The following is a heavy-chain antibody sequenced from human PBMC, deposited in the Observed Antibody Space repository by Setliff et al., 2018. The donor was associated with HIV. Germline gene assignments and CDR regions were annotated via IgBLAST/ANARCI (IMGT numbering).Heavy chain of an antibody. V-gene: IGHV4-39*01. CDR1: GGSISSSSYY. D-gene: IGHD2-2*01. CDR3: ARHGVGYCSSTSCYGVPYYYMDV. Sequence: ASETLSLTCTVSGGSISSSSYYWGWIRQPPGKGLEWIGSIYYSGSTYYNPSLKSLVTISVDTSKNQFSLKLSSVTAADTAVYYCARHGVGYCSSTSCYGVPYYYMDVWGKGTTVTVSS. CDR2: IYYSGST. J-gene: IGHJ6*03.